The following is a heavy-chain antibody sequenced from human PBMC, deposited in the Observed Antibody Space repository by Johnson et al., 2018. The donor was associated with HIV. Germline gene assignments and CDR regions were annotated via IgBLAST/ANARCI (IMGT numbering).Heavy chain of an antibody. CDR2: ISSSGSTI. D-gene: IGHD1-26*01. CDR1: GFTFSDYY. Sequence: QMLLVESGGGLVQPGRSLRLSCAASGFTFSDYYMSWIRQAPGKGLEWVSYISSSGSTIYYADSVKGRFTISRDNAKNSLYLQMTSLRAEDTAVYYSASERVGATAFDIWGHGTMVTVSS. CDR3: ASERVGATAFDI. J-gene: IGHJ3*02. V-gene: IGHV3-11*04.